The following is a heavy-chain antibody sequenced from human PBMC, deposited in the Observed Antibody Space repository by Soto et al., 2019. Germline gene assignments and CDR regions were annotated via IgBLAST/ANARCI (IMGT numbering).Heavy chain of an antibody. CDR3: AAGTDYRWVF. CDR1: DGFMNQYAW. J-gene: IGHJ6*02. V-gene: IGHV4-4*02. CDR2: IHHTGSS. D-gene: IGHD4-4*01. Sequence: SETLSLTCGVSDGFMNQYAWWFSWVRQPPGKGLEWIGEIHHTGSSNYNPPFKSRVIMSVDTSKTQFSLNLNSVTAADTAIYYCAAGTDYRWVFWGQGTTVTVSS.